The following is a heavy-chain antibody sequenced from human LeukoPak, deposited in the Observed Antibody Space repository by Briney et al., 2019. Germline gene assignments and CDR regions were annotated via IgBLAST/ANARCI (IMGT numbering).Heavy chain of an antibody. Sequence: ASVKVSCKASGYTFTSYYMHWVRQAPGQGLEWMGIINPSGGSTSYAQKFQGRVTMTRNTSIRTAYMELSSLRSEDTAVYYCARNLADRSRHYYYYMDVWGKGTTVTISS. J-gene: IGHJ6*03. V-gene: IGHV1-46*01. CDR1: GYTFTSYY. CDR2: INPSGGST. CDR3: ARNLADRSRHYYYYMDV. D-gene: IGHD3-22*01.